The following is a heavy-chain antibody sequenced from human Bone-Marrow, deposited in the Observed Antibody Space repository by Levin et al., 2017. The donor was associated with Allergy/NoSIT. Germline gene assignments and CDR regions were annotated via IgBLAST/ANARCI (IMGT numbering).Heavy chain of an antibody. Sequence: GGSLRLSCAASGLTFSSYAMDWVRQAPGKGLEWVALISYDGSNKYYAASVKGRFTISRDNSKNTLYLQMNSLRVEDTAVNYCARDAPTANDGMDGWGQGPTVTVSS. CDR3: ARDAPTANDGMDG. CDR2: ISYDGSNK. J-gene: IGHJ6*02. CDR1: GLTFSSYA. V-gene: IGHV3-30-3*01. D-gene: IGHD4-17*01.